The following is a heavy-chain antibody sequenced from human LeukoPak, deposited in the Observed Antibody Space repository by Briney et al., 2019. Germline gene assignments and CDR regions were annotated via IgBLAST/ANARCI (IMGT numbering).Heavy chain of an antibody. D-gene: IGHD5-12*01. V-gene: IGHV1-18*01. CDR1: GYTFSSYG. CDR2: ISSYNGNT. CDR3: ARSSLGTITAGPFDY. Sequence: ASVKVSCKASGYTFSSYGIAWVRQAPEQGLEWMGWISSYNGNTNYAQKLQGRVSMTTDTSTTTAYMELRSLTSDDTALYYCARSSLGTITAGPFDYWGQGTLVTVSS. J-gene: IGHJ4*02.